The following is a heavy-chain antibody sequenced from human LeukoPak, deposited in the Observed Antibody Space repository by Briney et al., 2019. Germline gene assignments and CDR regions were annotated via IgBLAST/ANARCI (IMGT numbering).Heavy chain of an antibody. V-gene: IGHV1-18*01. CDR1: GYTFTSYG. D-gene: IGHD3-22*01. CDR3: ARDLYYYDSSNYHDVFDV. J-gene: IGHJ3*01. Sequence: ASVKVSCKASGYTFTSYGISWVRQAPGQGLEWMGWISGYIGNTFYAQKFQGRVTMTTDTSTNTAYMELRSLRSDDTAVYYCARDLYYYDSSNYHDVFDVWGRGTMVTVSS. CDR2: ISGYIGNT.